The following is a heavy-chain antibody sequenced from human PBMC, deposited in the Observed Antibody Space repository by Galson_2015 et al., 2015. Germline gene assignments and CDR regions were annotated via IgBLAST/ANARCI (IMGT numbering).Heavy chain of an antibody. V-gene: IGHV1-24*01. Sequence: SVKVSCKVSGYTLTELSMHWVRQAPGEGLEWMGGFDPEDGETIYAQKFHGRVTMTEDTSTDTAYMELSSLRSEDTAVYYCATDYCGGDCSHYYYYYGMDVWGQGTTVTVSS. D-gene: IGHD2-21*02. CDR2: FDPEDGET. CDR3: ATDYCGGDCSHYYYYYGMDV. CDR1: GYTLTELS. J-gene: IGHJ6*02.